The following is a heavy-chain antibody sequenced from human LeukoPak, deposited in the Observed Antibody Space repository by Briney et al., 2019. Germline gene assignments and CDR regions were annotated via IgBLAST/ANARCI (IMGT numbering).Heavy chain of an antibody. D-gene: IGHD2-2*01. Sequence: SGRSLRLSCAASGFPFNDYAMHWVRQAPGKGLEWVSGISWNSDSMVYGDSVKGRFTISRDNAKNSLYLQMNSLRAEDTALNYCAKSGCSSTTCYLNYWGQGTLVTVSS. CDR1: GFPFNDYA. J-gene: IGHJ4*02. V-gene: IGHV3-9*01. CDR2: ISWNSDSM. CDR3: AKSGCSSTTCYLNY.